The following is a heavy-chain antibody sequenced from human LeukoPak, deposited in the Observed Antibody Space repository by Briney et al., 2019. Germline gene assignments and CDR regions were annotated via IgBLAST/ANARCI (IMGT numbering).Heavy chain of an antibody. CDR1: GFTVSSNY. V-gene: IGHV3-66*01. CDR3: ASTFYGDSPPY. J-gene: IGHJ4*02. D-gene: IGHD4-17*01. CDR2: TYSGGST. Sequence: GGSLRLSCAASGFTVSSNYMSWVRQAPGKGLEWVSVTYSGGSTYYADSVKGRFTISRDNSKNTLYLQMNSLRAEDTAVYYCASTFYGDSPPYWGQGTLATVSS.